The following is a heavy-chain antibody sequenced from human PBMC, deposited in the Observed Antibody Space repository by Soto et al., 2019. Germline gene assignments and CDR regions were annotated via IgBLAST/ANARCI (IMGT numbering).Heavy chain of an antibody. CDR1: GGSISSYY. J-gene: IGHJ4*02. D-gene: IGHD2-2*01. Sequence: QVQLQESGPGLVKPSETLSLTCTVSGGSISSYYWNWMRQPPGKGLEWIGYIYYSGSTNYNPSLKSRVTRSIDTSKNHFSLKLSSVTAADTAVYYCARGYCSSTNCYGGPFDYWGQGTLVTVSS. CDR3: ARGYCSSTNCYGGPFDY. V-gene: IGHV4-59*01. CDR2: IYYSGST.